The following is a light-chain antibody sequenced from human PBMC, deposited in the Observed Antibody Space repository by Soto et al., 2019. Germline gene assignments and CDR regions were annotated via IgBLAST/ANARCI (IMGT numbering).Light chain of an antibody. V-gene: IGKV3-20*01. Sequence: EIVLTQSPGTLSLSPGERATLSCRASQSVSSSYLAWYQQKPGQAPRLLIYVASSMATGIPDRFSGSGSGTDFTLTISSLEPDAFAEYYYHQYDNSPLSFGQGTKVDIK. J-gene: IGKJ1*01. CDR1: QSVSSSY. CDR3: HQYDNSPLS. CDR2: VAS.